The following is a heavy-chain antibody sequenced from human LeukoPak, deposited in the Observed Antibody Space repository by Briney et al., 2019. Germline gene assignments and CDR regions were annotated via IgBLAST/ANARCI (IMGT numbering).Heavy chain of an antibody. CDR2: ISSNGDIT. CDR1: GFTFSTYS. D-gene: IGHD3-10*01. CDR3: AREYYGGYVDY. V-gene: IGHV3-64*01. Sequence: PGGSLRLSCAASGFTFSTYSMHWVRQAPGKGLESISAISSNGDITYYANSVKGRSTISRDNSNNTLYLQMGSLRAEDMAVYYCAREYYGGYVDYWGQGTLVTVSS. J-gene: IGHJ4*02.